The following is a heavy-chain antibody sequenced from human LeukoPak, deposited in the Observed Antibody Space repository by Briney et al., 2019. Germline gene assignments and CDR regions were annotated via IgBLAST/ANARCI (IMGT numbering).Heavy chain of an antibody. CDR3: ARDSFGVRGFDH. Sequence: GASVKVSCKTSGYTFIHYYMHWVRQASGKGFEWMGIVDPSGDIATYAQKFQGRVTLTTDTSTSTFYMELGSLRSEDTAIYYCARDSFGVRGFDHWGQGTPVTVSS. CDR1: GYTFIHYY. D-gene: IGHD3-10*01. V-gene: IGHV1-46*01. J-gene: IGHJ4*02. CDR2: VDPSGDIA.